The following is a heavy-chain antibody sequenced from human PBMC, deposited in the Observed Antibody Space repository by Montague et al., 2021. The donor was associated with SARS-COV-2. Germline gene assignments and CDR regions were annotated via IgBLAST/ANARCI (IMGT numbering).Heavy chain of an antibody. CDR1: GGSISSISYY. J-gene: IGHJ4*02. D-gene: IGHD6-6*01. CDR2: ISYSADS. CDR3: ARRVRRTYHLDV. Sequence: SETLSLTCTVSGGSISSISYYWGWNRQPPGKGLEWIGCISYSADSYYYPTLESRVTMSVDTSKNLFTLSLMAVTATDTAVYVCARRVRRTYHLDVWGQGALVTVSS. V-gene: IGHV4-39*01.